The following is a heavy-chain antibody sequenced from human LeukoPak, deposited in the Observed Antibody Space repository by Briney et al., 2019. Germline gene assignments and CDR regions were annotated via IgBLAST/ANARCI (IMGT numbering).Heavy chain of an antibody. CDR1: GYTLNELS. Sequence: ASVKVSCKVSGYTLNELSMHWVRQAPGKGLEWMGGFDPEDGETLYAQKFQARVTMTEDTSTDTAYMELSSLRSEDTAVYYCARAPLAGMVTIGVLFEYWGQGTQVTVSS. CDR2: FDPEDGET. V-gene: IGHV1-24*01. CDR3: ARAPLAGMVTIGVLFEY. D-gene: IGHD5-24*01. J-gene: IGHJ4*02.